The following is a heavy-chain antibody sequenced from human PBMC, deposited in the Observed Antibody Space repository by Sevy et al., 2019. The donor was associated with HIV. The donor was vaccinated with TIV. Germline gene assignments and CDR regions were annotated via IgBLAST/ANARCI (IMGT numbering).Heavy chain of an antibody. D-gene: IGHD3-22*01. Sequence: GGSLRLSCAASGFTFSNYWMSWVRQAPGKGLEWVANIKQDGSEKYYVDSVKGRFTIPRDNAKNSLYLQTNSLRAEDTAVYYCARGNYYDSTGYYPDTFDIWGQGTMVTVSS. CDR3: ARGNYYDSTGYYPDTFDI. V-gene: IGHV3-7*01. CDR1: GFTFSNYW. J-gene: IGHJ3*02. CDR2: IKQDGSEK.